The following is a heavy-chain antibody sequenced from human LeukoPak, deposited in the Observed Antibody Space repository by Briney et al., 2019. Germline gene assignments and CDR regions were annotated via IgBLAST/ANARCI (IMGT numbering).Heavy chain of an antibody. Sequence: ASVKISCKVSGYTFTDYYMHWVQQAPGKGLEWMGLVDPEDGETIYAEKFQGRVTITADTSTDTAYMELSSLRSEDTAVYYGAREGRWLRTNPYFDYWGQGTLVTVSS. CDR3: AREGRWLRTNPYFDY. V-gene: IGHV1-69-2*01. J-gene: IGHJ4*02. D-gene: IGHD5-24*01. CDR2: VDPEDGET. CDR1: GYTFTDYY.